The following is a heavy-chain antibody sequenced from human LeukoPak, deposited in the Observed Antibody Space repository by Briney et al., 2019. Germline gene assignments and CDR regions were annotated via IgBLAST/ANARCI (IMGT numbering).Heavy chain of an antibody. D-gene: IGHD3-22*01. V-gene: IGHV3-7*03. J-gene: IGHJ4*02. CDR1: GFTFSSYW. CDR3: ARGPYYYDSSGDLNFDY. CDR2: IKKDGSEK. Sequence: GGSLRLSCAASGFTFSSYWMSWVRQAPGEGLEWVANIKKDGSEKYYVDSVKGRFTISRDNAKNSLYLQMNSLRAEDTAVYYCARGPYYYDSSGDLNFDYWGQGTLVTVSS.